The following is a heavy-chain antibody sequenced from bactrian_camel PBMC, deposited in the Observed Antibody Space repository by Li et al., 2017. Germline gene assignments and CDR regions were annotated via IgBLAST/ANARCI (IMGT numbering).Heavy chain of an antibody. Sequence: VQLVESGGGSVQAGGSLRLSCAVSVSSANDYCLGWFRQASGKEREWVAAIGLDGSTTYADSVKGRFTMSRDNAKNTVYLQMDSLKSEDTALYYCASDLVVDNNRLCRFGYWGQGTQVTVS. CDR1: VSSANDYC. CDR2: IGLDGST. D-gene: IGHD6*01. J-gene: IGHJ6*01. V-gene: IGHV3S67*01. CDR3: ASDLVVDNNRLCRFGY.